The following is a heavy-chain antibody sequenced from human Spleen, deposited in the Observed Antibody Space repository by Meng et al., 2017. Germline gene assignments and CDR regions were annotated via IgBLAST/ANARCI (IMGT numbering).Heavy chain of an antibody. CDR1: GYSISSGYY. J-gene: IGHJ3*01. V-gene: IGHV4-38-2*02. D-gene: IGHD2-15*01. CDR3: ARERSDCSSGSCYLSAFDV. Sequence: SETLSLTCAVSGYSISSGYYWGWIRQPPGKGLEWIGSIYHSGSNNYNPSLKSGVTIPIATSKSQFSLKLTSVTAAETAVYYCARERSDCSSGSCYLSAFDVWGQGTMVTVSS. CDR2: IYHSGSN.